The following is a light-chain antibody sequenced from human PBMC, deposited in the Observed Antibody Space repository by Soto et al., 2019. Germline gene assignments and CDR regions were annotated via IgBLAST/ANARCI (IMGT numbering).Light chain of an antibody. CDR3: SSYTISSTLV. J-gene: IGLJ2*01. CDR1: SSDVGGYNY. V-gene: IGLV2-14*01. Sequence: QSVLTQPASVSGSPGQSITISCTGTSSDVGGYNYVSWYQQYPGKAPKLMICDVSNRPSGVSNRFSGSKSGNTASLTISGLQAEDEADYYCSSYTISSTLVFGGGTKLTVL. CDR2: DVS.